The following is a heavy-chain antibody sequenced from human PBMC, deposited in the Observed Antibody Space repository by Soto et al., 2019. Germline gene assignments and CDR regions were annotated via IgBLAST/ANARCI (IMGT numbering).Heavy chain of an antibody. CDR1: GGSISSGGYS. CDR2: IYHGGST. V-gene: IGHV4-30-2*05. Sequence: SETLSLTCAVSGGSISSGGYSWSWIRQPPGKGLEWIGYIYHGGSTYYNPSLKGRVTISVDRYKNQFSLKLYSVTAADTAVYYWARVTPPIADYDFWHRYYTHDYWGQGTLVTVSS. CDR3: ARVTPPIADYDFWHRYYTHDY. D-gene: IGHD3-3*01. J-gene: IGHJ4*02.